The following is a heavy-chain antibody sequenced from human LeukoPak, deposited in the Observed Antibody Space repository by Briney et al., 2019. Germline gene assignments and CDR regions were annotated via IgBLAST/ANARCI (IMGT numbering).Heavy chain of an antibody. V-gene: IGHV3-7*03. Sequence: GGSLRLSCAASGFTFSSYWMSWVRLAPGKGLEWVANIKQDGSEKYYVDSVKGRFTISRDNAQNSVHLQMNSLRADDTAVYYCAKDRGTGFLHDWTVSSWGQGTRVTVSS. CDR3: AKDRGTGFLHDWTVSS. J-gene: IGHJ4*02. CDR1: GFTFSSYW. CDR2: IKQDGSEK. D-gene: IGHD3/OR15-3a*01.